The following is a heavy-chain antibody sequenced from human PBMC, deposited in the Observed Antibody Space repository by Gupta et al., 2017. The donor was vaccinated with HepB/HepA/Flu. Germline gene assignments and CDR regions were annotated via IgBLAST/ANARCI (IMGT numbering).Heavy chain of an antibody. CDR3: ARHVMVTAYNWFDP. D-gene: IGHD2-21*02. Sequence: QLQLQESGPGLVKPSETLSLTCTVSGGSISSSSYYWGWIRQPPGKGLEWIGSIYYSGSTYYNPSLKSRVTISVDTSKNQFSLKLSSVTAADTAVYYCARHVMVTAYNWFDPWGQGTLVTVSS. CDR2: IYYSGST. V-gene: IGHV4-39*01. CDR1: GGSISSSSYY. J-gene: IGHJ5*02.